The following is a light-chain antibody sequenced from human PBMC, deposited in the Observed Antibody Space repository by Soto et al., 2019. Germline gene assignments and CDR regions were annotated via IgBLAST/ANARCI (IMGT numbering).Light chain of an antibody. Sequence: DIVMTQSPDSLAVSLGERATINCKSSQSVLYSSNNKNYLAWYQQKPGQPPKLLIYWASTRESGVPDRFSGSGSGTDFTLTISSLQAEDVAVYYCQQYYSTPLLTFGGGTTVDIK. V-gene: IGKV4-1*01. J-gene: IGKJ4*01. CDR2: WAS. CDR3: QQYYSTPLLT. CDR1: QSVLYSSNNKNY.